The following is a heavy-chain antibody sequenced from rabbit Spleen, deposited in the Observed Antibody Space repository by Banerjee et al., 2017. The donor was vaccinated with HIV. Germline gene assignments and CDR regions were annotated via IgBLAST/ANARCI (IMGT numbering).Heavy chain of an antibody. CDR1: VVSFSDNDE. CDR2: IYVGSGGGT. V-gene: IGHV1S45*01. CDR3: ARAGEGGDGYLNL. J-gene: IGHJ4*01. D-gene: IGHD5-1*01. Sequence: AQVEESGGGLVKPEGSLTPSRDACVVSFSDNDERCWVRQAPGKGLEWIACIYVGSGGGTKYASWAKGRFTISKTSSTMVTLQMTSLPVADTATYFCARAGEGGDGYLNLWGPGTLVTVS.